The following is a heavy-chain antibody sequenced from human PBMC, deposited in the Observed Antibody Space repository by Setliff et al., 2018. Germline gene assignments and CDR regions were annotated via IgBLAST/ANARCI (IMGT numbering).Heavy chain of an antibody. Sequence: HPGGSLRLSCAASGFTFKDYSMVWVRQVPGKGLEWVAGVIQGGSGVYADSVKGRFIISRDNSKNSCFLQMNNLRVEDTATYYCAKDTVNDGFWDFDSWGQGIVVTVSS. V-gene: IGHV3-23*01. CDR3: AKDTVNDGFWDFDS. CDR1: GFTFKDYS. D-gene: IGHD4-17*01. J-gene: IGHJ4*02. CDR2: VIQGGSG.